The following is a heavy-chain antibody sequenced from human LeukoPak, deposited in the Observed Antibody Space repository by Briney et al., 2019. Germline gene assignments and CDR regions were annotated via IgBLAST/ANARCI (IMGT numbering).Heavy chain of an antibody. D-gene: IGHD6-6*01. J-gene: IGHJ4*02. V-gene: IGHV3-21*01. CDR3: ARGLVQDVGLDY. CDR1: GFTFSSYS. CDR2: ISSSSSYI. Sequence: GGSLRLSCAASGFTFSSYSMNWVRQAPGKGLEWVSSISSSSSYIYYADSVKGRFTISRDNAKNSLYLQMNSLRAEDTAEYYCARGLVQDVGLDYWGQGTLVTVSS.